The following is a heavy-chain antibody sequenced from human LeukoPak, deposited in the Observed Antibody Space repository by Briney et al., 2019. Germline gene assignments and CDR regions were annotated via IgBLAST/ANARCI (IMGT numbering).Heavy chain of an antibody. J-gene: IGHJ4*02. V-gene: IGHV3-21*01. Sequence: GGSLRLSCAASGFTFSSYSMNWVRQAPGKGLEWVSSISSSSSYTYYADSVKGRFTISRDNAKNSLYLQMNSLRAEDTAVYYCARAPTTTVTTYFDYWGQGTLVTVSS. CDR1: GFTFSSYS. D-gene: IGHD4-17*01. CDR2: ISSSSSYT. CDR3: ARAPTTTVTTYFDY.